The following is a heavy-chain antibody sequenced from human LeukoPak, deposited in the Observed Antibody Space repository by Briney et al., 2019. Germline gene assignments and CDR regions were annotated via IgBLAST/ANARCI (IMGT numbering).Heavy chain of an antibody. Sequence: GASVKVSCKASGYTFTSYYMHWVRQAPGQGLEWMGWINPNNGNTGYAQKFQGRVTLTRDTSISTAYMEVSSLRSEDTAVYYCATTVTQEYYYHYGLDVWGQGTTVTVSS. J-gene: IGHJ6*02. V-gene: IGHV1-8*02. D-gene: IGHD4-17*01. CDR2: INPNNGNT. CDR1: GYTFTSYY. CDR3: ATTVTQEYYYHYGLDV.